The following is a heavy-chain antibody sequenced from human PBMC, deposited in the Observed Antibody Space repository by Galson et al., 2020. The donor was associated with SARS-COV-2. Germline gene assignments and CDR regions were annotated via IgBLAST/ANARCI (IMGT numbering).Heavy chain of an antibody. CDR2: VGVANKI. V-gene: IGHV3-13*01. D-gene: IGHD3-22*01. J-gene: IGHJ3*02. CDR1: GFSFSSYD. CDR3: VRDDDSSGMGAFDI. Sequence: GESLNISCAASGFSFSSYDMHWVRQVTGKGLEWVSAVGVANKIFYADSVKGRFTISRENAKNSLYLQMNSLRAGDTAVYYCVRDDDSSGMGAFDIWGQGTMVTVSS.